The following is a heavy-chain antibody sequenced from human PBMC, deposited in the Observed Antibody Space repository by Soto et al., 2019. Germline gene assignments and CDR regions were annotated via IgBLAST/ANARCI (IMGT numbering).Heavy chain of an antibody. CDR2: ISGSGGST. CDR1: GFTFSSYA. Sequence: EVQLLESGGGLVQPGGSLRLSCAASGFTFSSYAMSWVRQAPGKGLEWVSAISGSGGSTYYADSVKGRFSISRDNSKNTLYPQMNSLRAEDTAVYYCAKDQDYGDYDSDYWGQGTLVTVSS. J-gene: IGHJ4*02. V-gene: IGHV3-23*01. D-gene: IGHD4-17*01. CDR3: AKDQDYGDYDSDY.